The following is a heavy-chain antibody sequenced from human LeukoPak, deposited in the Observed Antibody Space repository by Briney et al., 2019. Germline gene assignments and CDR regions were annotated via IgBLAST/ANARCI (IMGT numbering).Heavy chain of an antibody. CDR3: ARGGYGSGSYQVPRYFQH. Sequence: ASVKVSCKASGYTLTSYYMHWVRQAPGQGLEWMGIINPSGGSTSYAQKFQGRVTMTRDTSTSTVYMELSSLRSEDTAVYYCARGGYGSGSYQVPRYFQHWGQGTLVTVSS. D-gene: IGHD3-10*01. J-gene: IGHJ1*01. CDR2: INPSGGST. CDR1: GYTLTSYY. V-gene: IGHV1-46*01.